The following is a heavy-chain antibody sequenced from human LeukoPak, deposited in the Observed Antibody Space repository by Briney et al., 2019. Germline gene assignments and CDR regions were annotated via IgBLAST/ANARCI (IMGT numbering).Heavy chain of an antibody. V-gene: IGHV3-23*01. CDR3: AKRDSSGSSFDY. Sequence: GGSLRLSCAVSGFTFSSYAMSWVRQAPGKGLEWVSAVSYSGGSTYYADSVKGRFTISRDNSKNTLYLQMNSLRAEDTVVYYCAKRDSSGSSFDYWGQGTLVTVSS. D-gene: IGHD6-25*01. CDR2: VSYSGGST. J-gene: IGHJ4*02. CDR1: GFTFSSYA.